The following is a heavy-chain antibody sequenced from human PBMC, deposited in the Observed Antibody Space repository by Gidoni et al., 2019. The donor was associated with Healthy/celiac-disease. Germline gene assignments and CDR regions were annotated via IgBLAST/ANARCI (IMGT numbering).Heavy chain of an antibody. D-gene: IGHD3-22*01. Sequence: QVQLQESGPGLVKPSQTLSLTCTVSGGSISSGSYYWSWIRQPAGKGLEWIGRIYTSGSTNYNPSLKSRVTISVDTSKNQFSLKLSSVTAADTAVYYCARGVPSGGTYYYDSSGKYDAFDIWGQGTMVTVSS. CDR1: GGSISSGSYY. J-gene: IGHJ3*02. CDR2: IYTSGST. V-gene: IGHV4-61*02. CDR3: ARGVPSGGTYYYDSSGKYDAFDI.